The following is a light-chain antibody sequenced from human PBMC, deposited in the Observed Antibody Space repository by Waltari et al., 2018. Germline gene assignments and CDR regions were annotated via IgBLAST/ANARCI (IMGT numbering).Light chain of an antibody. CDR3: QQYNNWLIT. J-gene: IGKJ5*01. V-gene: IGKV1-12*01. CDR2: AES. Sequence: DIQMTQSPSSVSASVGDRVTIICRASQGISSWLAWYQQKPGEAPKLLIYAESTLQRGVPSRFSGSGSGTDFTLTISSLQPEDFAVYYCQQYNNWLITFGQGTRLEIK. CDR1: QGISSW.